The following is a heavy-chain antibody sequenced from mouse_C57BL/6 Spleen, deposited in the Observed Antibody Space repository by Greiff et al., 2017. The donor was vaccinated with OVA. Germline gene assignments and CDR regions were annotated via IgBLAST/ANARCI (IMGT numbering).Heavy chain of an antibody. V-gene: IGHV5-17*01. J-gene: IGHJ2*01. CDR2: ISSGSSTI. CDR1: GFTFSDYG. CDR3: ATLANWDYFDY. D-gene: IGHD4-1*01. Sequence: EVMLVESGGGLVKPGGSLKLSCAASGFTFSDYGMHWVRQAPEKGLEWVAYISSGSSTIYYADTVKGRFTISRDNAKNTLFLQMTSLRSEDTAMYYCATLANWDYFDYWGQGTTLTVSS.